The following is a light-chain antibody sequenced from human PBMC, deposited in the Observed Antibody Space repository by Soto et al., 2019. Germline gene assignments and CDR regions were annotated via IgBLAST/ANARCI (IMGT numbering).Light chain of an antibody. CDR3: AAWDDSLNACV. J-gene: IGLJ3*02. CDR2: SDN. V-gene: IGLV1-44*01. Sequence: QSVLTQPPSASGTPGQRVTISCSGSSSNIGSNTVNWYQQLPGTAPKVLIYSDNQRPSWVPDRFSGSKSGTSASLAISGLQSEDEADYYCAAWDDSLNACVFGGGTKLTVL. CDR1: SSNIGSNT.